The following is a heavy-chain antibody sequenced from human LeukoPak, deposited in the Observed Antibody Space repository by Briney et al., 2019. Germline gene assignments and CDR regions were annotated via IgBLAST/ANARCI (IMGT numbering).Heavy chain of an antibody. CDR3: ARGGSGWYWAFDY. V-gene: IGHV3-53*01. D-gene: IGHD6-19*01. CDR2: IHSSGST. Sequence: GGSLRLSCAASGFTVSSNYMSWARQAPGKGLEWVSVIHSSGSTYYADSVKGRFTISRDSSKNTLYLQMNNLRAEDTAVYYCARGGSGWYWAFDYWGQGTLVTVSS. J-gene: IGHJ4*02. CDR1: GFTVSSNY.